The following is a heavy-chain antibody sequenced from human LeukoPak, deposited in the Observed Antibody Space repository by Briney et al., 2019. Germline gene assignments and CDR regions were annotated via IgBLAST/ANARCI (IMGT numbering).Heavy chain of an antibody. J-gene: IGHJ4*02. CDR2: INHSGST. Sequence: SETLSLTCAVYGGSFSGYYWSWIRQPPGKGREGIGEINHSGSTNYNPSLKSRVTISVDTSKNQFSLKLSSVTAADTAVYYCARGRGCSYVLPDYWGQGTLVTVSS. V-gene: IGHV4-34*01. D-gene: IGHD5-18*01. CDR3: ARGRGCSYVLPDY. CDR1: GGSFSGYY.